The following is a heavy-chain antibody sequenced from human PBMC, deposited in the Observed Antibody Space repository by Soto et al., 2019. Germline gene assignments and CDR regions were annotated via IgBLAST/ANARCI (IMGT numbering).Heavy chain of an antibody. CDR1: GGSVSSGSYY. Sequence: SETLSLTCTVSGGSVSSGSYYWSWIRQPPGKGLEWIGYIYYSGSTNYNPSLKCRVTISVDTSKNQFTLTLSSVTAADTVVYCLTSDLLTYCTYAVCPNLRYYYYWLDVWGQGTTVTVYS. CDR2: IYYSGST. V-gene: IGHV4-61*01. CDR3: TSDLLTYCTYAVCPNLRYYYYWLDV. D-gene: IGHD2-8*01. J-gene: IGHJ6*02.